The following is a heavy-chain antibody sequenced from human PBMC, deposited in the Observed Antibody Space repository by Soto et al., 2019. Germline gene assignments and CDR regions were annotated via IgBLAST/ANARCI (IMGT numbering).Heavy chain of an antibody. D-gene: IGHD3-10*01. V-gene: IGHV4-59*01. Sequence: SETLSLTCTVSGGSISSYYWSWIRQPPGKGLEWIGYIYYSGSTNYNPSLKSRVTISVDTSKNQFSLKLSSVTAADTAVYYCAREISPSTMVRGPSDYWGQGTLVTVSS. CDR2: IYYSGST. CDR1: GGSISSYY. CDR3: AREISPSTMVRGPSDY. J-gene: IGHJ4*02.